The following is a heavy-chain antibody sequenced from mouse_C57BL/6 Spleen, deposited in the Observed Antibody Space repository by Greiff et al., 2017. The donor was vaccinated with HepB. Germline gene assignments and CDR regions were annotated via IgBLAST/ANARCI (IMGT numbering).Heavy chain of an antibody. J-gene: IGHJ4*01. CDR2: IYPSDSET. CDR1: GYTFTSYW. V-gene: IGHV1-61*01. Sequence: QVQLQQPGAEPVRPGSSVKLSCKASGYTFTSYWMDWVKQRPGQGLEWIGNIYPSDSETHYNQKFKDKATLTVDKSSSTAYMQLSSLTSEDSAVYYCAREGYGAMDYWGQGTSVTVSS. D-gene: IGHD3-1*01. CDR3: AREGYGAMDY.